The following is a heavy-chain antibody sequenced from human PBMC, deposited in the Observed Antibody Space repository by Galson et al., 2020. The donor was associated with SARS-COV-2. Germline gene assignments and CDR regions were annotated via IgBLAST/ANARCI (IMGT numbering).Heavy chain of an antibody. V-gene: IGHV1-18*01. CDR1: GYTFTSYG. D-gene: IGHD6-13*01. Sequence: ASVKVSCKASGYTFTSYGISWVRQAPGQGLEWMGWISAYNGNTNYAQKLQGRVTMTTDTSTSTAYMELRSLRSDDTAVYYCAMAAAGTYYFDYWGQGTLVTVSS. CDR3: AMAAAGTYYFDY. J-gene: IGHJ4*02. CDR2: ISAYNGNT.